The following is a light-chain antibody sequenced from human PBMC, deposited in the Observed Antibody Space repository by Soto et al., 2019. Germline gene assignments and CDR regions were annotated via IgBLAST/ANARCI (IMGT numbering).Light chain of an antibody. CDR3: QTWGTGVRDVV. Sequence: QLVLTQSPSASASLGASVKLTCTLSSGHSTYAIAWHQQQPEKGPRYLMNLNSDGSHTKGDGIPARFSGSSSGTERYLTISSLQSEDEADYYWQTWGTGVRDVVFGGGTKLTVL. J-gene: IGLJ2*01. CDR1: SGHSTYA. V-gene: IGLV4-69*01. CDR2: LNSDGSH.